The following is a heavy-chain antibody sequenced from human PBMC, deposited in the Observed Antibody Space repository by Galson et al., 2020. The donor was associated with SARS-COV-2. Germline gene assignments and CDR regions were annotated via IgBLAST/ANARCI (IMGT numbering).Heavy chain of an antibody. V-gene: IGHV4-39*01. D-gene: IGHD6-19*01. CDR3: ARRSGWYGGGPLNAFDI. CDR1: GGSISSSSYY. Sequence: SETLSLTCTVSGGSISSSSYYWGWIRQPPGKGLEWIGSIYYSGSTYYNPSLKSRVTISVDTSKNQFSLKLSSVTAADTAVYYCARRSGWYGGGPLNAFDIWGQGTMVTVSS. J-gene: IGHJ3*02. CDR2: IYYSGST.